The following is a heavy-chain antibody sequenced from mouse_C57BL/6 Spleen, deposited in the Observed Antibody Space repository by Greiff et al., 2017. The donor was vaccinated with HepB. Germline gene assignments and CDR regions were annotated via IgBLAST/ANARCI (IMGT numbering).Heavy chain of an antibody. J-gene: IGHJ3*01. Sequence: VQLKQSGAELVRPGASVKLSCTASGFNIKDDYMHWVKQRPEQGLEWIGWIDPENGDTEYASKFQGKATITADTSSNTAYLQLSSLTSEDTAVYYCTTRAQAFAYWGQGTLVTVSA. CDR2: IDPENGDT. CDR1: GFNIKDDY. V-gene: IGHV14-4*01. CDR3: TTRAQAFAY. D-gene: IGHD3-2*02.